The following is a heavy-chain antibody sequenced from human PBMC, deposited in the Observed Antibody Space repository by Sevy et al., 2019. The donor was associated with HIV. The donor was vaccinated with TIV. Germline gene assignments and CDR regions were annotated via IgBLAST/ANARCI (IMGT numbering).Heavy chain of an antibody. J-gene: IGHJ4*02. CDR3: ARGGAYSGY. V-gene: IGHV3-23*01. CDR2: ITISGDST. CDR1: GFTLSTYA. Sequence: GGSLRLSCVASGFTLSTYAMTWVRQAPGKGLEWDSVITISGDSTYYADSVKGRFTISRDNSKNTVYLQMNSLRAEDTAIYYCARGGAYSGYWGQGTLVTVSS. D-gene: IGHD2-15*01.